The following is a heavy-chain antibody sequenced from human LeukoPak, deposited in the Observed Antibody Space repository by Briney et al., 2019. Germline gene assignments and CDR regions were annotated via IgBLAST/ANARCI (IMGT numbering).Heavy chain of an antibody. CDR3: AKRSGDSYYLDS. CDR1: GFIFSSYA. D-gene: IGHD2-15*01. Sequence: GGSLRLSCAASGFIFSSYAMTWVRQAPGKGLEWVSATSGSGGSTYYADSVKGRFTISRDTSKSTLYLQMNSLRAEDTAVYYCAKRSGDSYYLDSWGQGTLVTVSS. V-gene: IGHV3-23*01. J-gene: IGHJ4*02. CDR2: TSGSGGST.